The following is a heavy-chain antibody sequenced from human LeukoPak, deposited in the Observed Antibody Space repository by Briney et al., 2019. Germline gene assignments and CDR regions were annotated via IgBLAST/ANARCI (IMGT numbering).Heavy chain of an antibody. V-gene: IGHV3-21*01. D-gene: IGHD4-17*01. CDR2: ISSSSSYI. CDR3: ARATTVTTPVNDY. CDR1: GFTFSSYS. Sequence: GGSLRLSCAASGFTFSSYSMNWVRQAPGKGLEGGSSISSSSSYIYYADSVKGRFTISRDNAKNSLYLQMNSLRAEDTAVYYCARATTVTTPVNDYWGQGTLVTVSS. J-gene: IGHJ4*02.